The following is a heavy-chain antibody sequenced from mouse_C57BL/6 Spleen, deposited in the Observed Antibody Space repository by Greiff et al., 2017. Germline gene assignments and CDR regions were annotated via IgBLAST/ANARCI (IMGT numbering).Heavy chain of an antibody. CDR2: ISDGGSYT. D-gene: IGHD1-1*01. J-gene: IGHJ1*03. CDR3: ARLTTVVPWYFDV. V-gene: IGHV5-4*01. CDR1: GFTFSSYA. Sequence: EVQLVESGGGLVKPGGSLKLSCAASGFTFSSYAMSWVRQTPEKRLEWVATISDGGSYTYYPDNVKGRFTISRDNAKNNLYLQMSHLKSEDTAMYYCARLTTVVPWYFDVWGTGTTVTVSS.